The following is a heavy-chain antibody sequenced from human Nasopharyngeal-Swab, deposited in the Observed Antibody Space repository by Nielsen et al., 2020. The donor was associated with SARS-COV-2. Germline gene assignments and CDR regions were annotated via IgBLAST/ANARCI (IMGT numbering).Heavy chain of an antibody. D-gene: IGHD1-26*01. CDR1: GFTFSSYA. CDR3: ANRMPTVGATRYYCFDS. V-gene: IGHV3-23*01. Sequence: GASLTISWAASGFTFSSYAMSWFRPAPGKGLEWVSTISGSGGSTYYADSVKGRFTISRDNSKNTLYLQMSSLRAEDTAVYYCANRMPTVGATRYYCFDSWGQGTLVTVSS. CDR2: ISGSGGST. J-gene: IGHJ4*02.